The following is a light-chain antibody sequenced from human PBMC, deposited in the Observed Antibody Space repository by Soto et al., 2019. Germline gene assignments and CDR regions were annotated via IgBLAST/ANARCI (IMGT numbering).Light chain of an antibody. Sequence: DIQMTRSPSTLSASVGDRVTITCRASQSITDWLAWYQQKPGKAPKFLIYKASNLEGGVPSRFSGSGSGTEFTLTISSVEPDDFATYYGQYWDDYSWTFGQGTKVEIK. CDR1: QSITDW. V-gene: IGKV1-5*03. CDR2: KAS. CDR3: QYWDDYSWT. J-gene: IGKJ1*01.